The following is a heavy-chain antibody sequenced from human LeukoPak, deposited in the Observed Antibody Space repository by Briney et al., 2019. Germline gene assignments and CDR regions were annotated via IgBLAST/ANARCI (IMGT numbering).Heavy chain of an antibody. CDR2: FHRGRI. Sequence: PSETLSLTCKVPGYPIGLDYCWVWIRQAPGRGLQWIGGFHRGRIQYNSALKSRVTISIDSSKNQFSLRMWPVTAADTAFYFCARAPSSYESGNGYPNLGWLDPWGQGALVTVSS. CDR1: GYPIGLDYC. D-gene: IGHD5-24*01. J-gene: IGHJ5*02. CDR3: ARAPSSYESGNGYPNLGWLDP. V-gene: IGHV4-38-2*02.